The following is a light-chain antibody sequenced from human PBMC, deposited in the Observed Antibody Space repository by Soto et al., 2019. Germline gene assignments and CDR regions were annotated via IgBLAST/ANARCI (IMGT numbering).Light chain of an antibody. V-gene: IGLV1-40*01. CDR1: SSNIGAGYD. J-gene: IGLJ2*01. CDR2: DNN. CDR3: QTFDSSLSGSV. Sequence: QSVLTQPPSVSGAPGQRVTISCTGSSSNIGAGYDVHWYQQFPGTAPKLLTYDNNNRPSGVPDRFSVSKSGTSASLAITGLQAEDEADYYCQTFDSSLSGSVFGGGTKLIVL.